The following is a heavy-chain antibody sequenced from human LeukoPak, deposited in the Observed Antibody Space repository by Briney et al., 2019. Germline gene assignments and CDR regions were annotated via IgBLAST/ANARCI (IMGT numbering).Heavy chain of an antibody. D-gene: IGHD5-18*01. J-gene: IGHJ6*02. V-gene: IGHV3-74*01. Sequence: GGSLRLSCAASGFTFTTYWMHRVRQAPGKGLVWVSHINSDGSITSYADSVKGRFTISRDNAKNTLYLQMNSLRAEDTAVYYCARDAVDTANAVWGQGTTVTVSS. CDR3: ARDAVDTANAV. CDR1: GFTFTTYW. CDR2: INSDGSIT.